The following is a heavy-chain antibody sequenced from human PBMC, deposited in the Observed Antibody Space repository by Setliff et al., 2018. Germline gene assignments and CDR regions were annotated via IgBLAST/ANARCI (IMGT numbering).Heavy chain of an antibody. CDR1: GGSFSNYY. CDR3: ARLSWDGLRYHGLDV. Sequence: SETLSLTCTVYGGSFSNYYWGWIRQSPGKGLEWIGEINDSGTTNYSPSLKSRVTISLDASTNQFSLKLRSVSAADTAVYYCARLSWDGLRYHGLDVWGQGTTVTVSS. D-gene: IGHD3-10*01. V-gene: IGHV4-34*01. J-gene: IGHJ6*02. CDR2: INDSGTT.